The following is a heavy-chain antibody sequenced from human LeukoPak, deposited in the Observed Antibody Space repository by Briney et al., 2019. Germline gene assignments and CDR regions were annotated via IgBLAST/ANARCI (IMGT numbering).Heavy chain of an antibody. CDR3: ARDRGEGNYYNLYY. CDR2: ISYDGSNK. V-gene: IGHV3-30*14. CDR1: GFTFSSYA. Sequence: GGSLRLSCAASGFTFSSYAMHWVRQAPGKGLEWVAVISYDGSNKYYADSVKGRFTISRDNSKNTLYLQMNSLRAEDTAVYYCARDRGEGNYYNLYYWGQGTLVTVSS. D-gene: IGHD3-10*01. J-gene: IGHJ4*02.